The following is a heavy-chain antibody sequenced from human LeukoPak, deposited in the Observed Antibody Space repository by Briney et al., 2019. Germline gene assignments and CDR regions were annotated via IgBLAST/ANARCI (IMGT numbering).Heavy chain of an antibody. CDR1: GGSISSYY. CDR3: AREGRVPYYYYYMDV. J-gene: IGHJ6*03. Sequence: SETLSLTCTVSGGSISSYYWSWIRQPPGKGLEWIGYIYYSGSTNYNPSLKSRVTISVDASKNQFSLKLSSVTAADTAVYYCAREGRVPYYYYYMDVWGKGTTVTVSS. V-gene: IGHV4-59*01. CDR2: IYYSGST.